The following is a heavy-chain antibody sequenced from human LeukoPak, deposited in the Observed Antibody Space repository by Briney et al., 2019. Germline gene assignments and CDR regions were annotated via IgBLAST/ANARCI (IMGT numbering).Heavy chain of an antibody. CDR3: ARWYSSGWYSDY. J-gene: IGHJ4*02. V-gene: IGHV3-21*06. D-gene: IGHD6-19*01. CDR1: GFSFSAYS. Sequence: PGGSLRLSCAASGFSFSAYSMIWVRQAPGKGLEWVSSVSGTSEYIYYADSVRGRFTISRDNAKNTVYLQMNSLRAEDTAVYYYARWYSSGWYSDYWGQGTLVTVSS. CDR2: VSGTSEYI.